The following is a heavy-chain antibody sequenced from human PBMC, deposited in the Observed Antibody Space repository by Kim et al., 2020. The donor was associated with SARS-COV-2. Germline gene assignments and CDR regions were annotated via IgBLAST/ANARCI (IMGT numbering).Heavy chain of an antibody. CDR3: ARKGGRYYGSERTFDP. Sequence: SETLSLTCAVYGGSFSGYYWSWIRQPPGKGLEWIGEINHSGSTNYNPSLKSRVTISVDTSKNQFSLKLSSVTAADTAVYYCARKGGRYYGSERTFDPWGQGTLVTVSS. CDR1: GGSFSGYY. CDR2: INHSGST. V-gene: IGHV4-34*01. J-gene: IGHJ5*02. D-gene: IGHD3-10*01.